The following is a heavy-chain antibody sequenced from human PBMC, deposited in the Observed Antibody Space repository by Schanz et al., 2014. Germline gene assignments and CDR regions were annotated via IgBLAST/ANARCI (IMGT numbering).Heavy chain of an antibody. CDR2: RRYDGNNK. CDR3: AKDVDFWSGYYLDY. CDR1: GFTFSRYG. J-gene: IGHJ4*02. Sequence: QVQLVESGGGVVQPGGSLRLSCAASGFTFSRYGMHWVRQAPGKGLEWVAARRYDGNNKYYVDSVKGRFTISRDNSKNTLYLQVNSLRAEDTAVYYCAKDVDFWSGYYLDYWGQGTLVTVSS. D-gene: IGHD3-3*01. V-gene: IGHV3-33*06.